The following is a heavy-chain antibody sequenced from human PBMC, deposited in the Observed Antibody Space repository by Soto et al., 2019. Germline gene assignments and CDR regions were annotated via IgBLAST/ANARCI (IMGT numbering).Heavy chain of an antibody. V-gene: IGHV3-9*01. D-gene: IGHD1-26*01. J-gene: IGHJ6*02. CDR1: GFTFDDYA. CDR3: AKDMSGSPHGDYYGMDV. CDR2: ISWNSGSI. Sequence: PGGSLSLSCAASGFTFDDYAMHWVRQAPGKGLEWVSGISWNSGSIGYADSVKGRFTISRDNAKNSLYLQMNSLRAEDTALYYCAKDMSGSPHGDYYGMDVWGQGTTVTVSS.